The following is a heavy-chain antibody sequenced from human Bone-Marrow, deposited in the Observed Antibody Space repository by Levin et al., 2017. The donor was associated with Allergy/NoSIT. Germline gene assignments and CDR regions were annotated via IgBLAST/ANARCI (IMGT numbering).Heavy chain of an antibody. CDR1: GDTVSNTLAA. J-gene: IGHJ4*02. Sequence: SQTLSLTCAISGDTVSNTLAAWSWIRQSPSRGLEWLGRTYYRSRWYTNYAVSVKGRITINPDTSKNQFSLQLNSVTPEDSALYFCARDRVPSNWFGFYYWGQGILVTVSS. CDR3: ARDRVPSNWFGFYY. D-gene: IGHD6-13*01. V-gene: IGHV6-1*01. CDR2: TYYRSRWYT.